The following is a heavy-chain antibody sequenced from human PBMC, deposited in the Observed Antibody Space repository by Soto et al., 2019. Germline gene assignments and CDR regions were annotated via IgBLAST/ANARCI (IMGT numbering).Heavy chain of an antibody. CDR2: IYATGTT. CDR1: GASISGFY. V-gene: IGHV4-4*07. J-gene: IGHJ5*02. D-gene: IGHD1-1*01. CDR3: VSGGTKTLRDWFDP. Sequence: QVPLQASGPALVKSSETLSLTCTVSGASISGFYWSWIRKTAGKGLGWIWRIYATGTTDYNPSLKSRVMMSVDTSKKQFSLKLRSVTAADTAVYYGVSGGTKTLRDWFDPWGQGISVTVSS.